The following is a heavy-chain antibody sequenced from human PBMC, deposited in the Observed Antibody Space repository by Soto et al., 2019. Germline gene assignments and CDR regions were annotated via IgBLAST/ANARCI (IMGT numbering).Heavy chain of an antibody. CDR3: ARDRGRIMITFGGVSPVYYFDY. CDR1: GYTFTCYY. Sequence: ASVKVSCKASGYTFTCYYMHWVRQAPGQGLEWMGWINPNSGGTNYAQKFQGWVTMTRDTSISTAYMELSRLRSDDTAVYYCARDRGRIMITFGGVSPVYYFDYWGQGIQVTVSS. V-gene: IGHV1-2*04. CDR2: INPNSGGT. J-gene: IGHJ4*02. D-gene: IGHD3-16*01.